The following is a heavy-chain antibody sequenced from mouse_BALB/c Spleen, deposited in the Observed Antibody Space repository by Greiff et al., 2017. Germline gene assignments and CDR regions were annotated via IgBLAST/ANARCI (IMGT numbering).Heavy chain of an antibody. V-gene: IGHV1-54*01. D-gene: IGHD2-1*01. CDR2: INPGSGGT. CDR1: GYAFTNYL. J-gene: IGHJ3*01. CDR3: ARGNPGLGFAY. Sequence: VKLQQSGAELVRPGTSVKVSCKASGYAFTNYLIEWVKQRPGQGLEWIGVINPGSGGTNYNEKFKGKATLTADKSSSTAYMQLSSLTSDDSAVYFCARGNPGLGFAYWGQGTLVTVSA.